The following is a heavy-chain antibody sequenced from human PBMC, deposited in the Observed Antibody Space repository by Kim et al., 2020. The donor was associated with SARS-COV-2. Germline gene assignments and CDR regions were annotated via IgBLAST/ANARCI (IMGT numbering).Heavy chain of an antibody. D-gene: IGHD3-9*01. CDR3: ARGKYYDILTGYYRGNWFDP. J-gene: IGHJ5*02. CDR1: GGSISSYY. Sequence: SETLSLTCTVSGGSISSYYWSWIRQPPGKGLEWIGYIYYSGSTNYNPSLKSRVTISVDTSKNQFSLKLSSVTAADTAVYYCARGKYYDILTGYYRGNWFDPWGQGTLVTVSS. CDR2: IYYSGST. V-gene: IGHV4-59*13.